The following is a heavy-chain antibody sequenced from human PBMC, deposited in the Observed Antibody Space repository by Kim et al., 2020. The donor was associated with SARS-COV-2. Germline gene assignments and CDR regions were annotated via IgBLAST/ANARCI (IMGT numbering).Heavy chain of an antibody. J-gene: IGHJ5*02. CDR2: IYPGDSDT. D-gene: IGHD3-9*01. V-gene: IGHV5-51*01. CDR3: ARMDYYIILTGFNPDYSCCDP. Sequence: GESLKISCKGSGYSFTSYWIGWVRQMPGKGLEWMGIIYPGDSDTRYSPSFQGQVTLSADKFISTAYLRWSSLKAPDTAMYYRARMDYYIILTGFNPDYSCCDPWSQGTLVTVSS. CDR1: GYSFTSYW.